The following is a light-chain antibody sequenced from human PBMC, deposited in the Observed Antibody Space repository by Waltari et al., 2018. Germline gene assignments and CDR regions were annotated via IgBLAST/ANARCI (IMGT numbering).Light chain of an antibody. Sequence: QSALTQPPSASGAPGQSVTISCTGTSPDLGAYNVVSWYQQHPGEAPKLLIYEVNKRPSGVPNRFSGSKSGDTASLTVSGLQADDEGDYYCSSYAGRNTLFGGGTKLTVL. CDR3: SSYAGRNTL. J-gene: IGLJ2*01. CDR1: SPDLGAYNV. V-gene: IGLV2-8*01. CDR2: EVN.